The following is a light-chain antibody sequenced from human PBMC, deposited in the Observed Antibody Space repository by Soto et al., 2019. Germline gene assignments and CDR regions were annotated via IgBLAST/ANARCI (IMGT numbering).Light chain of an antibody. CDR3: QQYNRYSGM. CDR1: QSINNW. J-gene: IGKJ1*01. Sequence: DIQMTQSPLTLSASVGDRVTITCRASQSINNWLAWYQQKPGKAPKLLLYGASSRDSGVPPRFSGSGYGTXXXXSXXSXXXXDFATYYCQQYNRYSGMFGQGTKVEV. CDR2: GAS. V-gene: IGKV1-5*01.